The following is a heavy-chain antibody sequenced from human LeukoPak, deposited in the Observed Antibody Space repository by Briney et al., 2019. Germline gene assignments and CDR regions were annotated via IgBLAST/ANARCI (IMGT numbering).Heavy chain of an antibody. Sequence: SETLSLTCAVYGGSFSGYYWSWIRQPPGKGLEWIGEINHSGSTNYNPSLKSRVTISVDTSKNQFSLKLSSVTAADTAVYYCARAPGLRSWFDPWGQGTLVTVSS. J-gene: IGHJ5*02. CDR2: INHSGST. D-gene: IGHD4-17*01. V-gene: IGHV4-34*01. CDR3: ARAPGLRSWFDP. CDR1: GGSFSGYY.